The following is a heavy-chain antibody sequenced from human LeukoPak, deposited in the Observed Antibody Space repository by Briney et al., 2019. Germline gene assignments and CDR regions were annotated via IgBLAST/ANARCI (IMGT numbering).Heavy chain of an antibody. V-gene: IGHV3-33*06. J-gene: IGHJ4*02. Sequence: PGGSLRLSCAASGFTFNNYGIHWVRQAPGKGLEWLAIIWYDGSNAYYADSVKGQFTISRDDSKNTLFLQMKSLRVEDTAVYFCAKQLDDRGGYWGQGTLVTVSS. CDR2: IWYDGSNA. CDR3: AKQLDDRGGY. CDR1: GFTFNNYG. D-gene: IGHD3-9*01.